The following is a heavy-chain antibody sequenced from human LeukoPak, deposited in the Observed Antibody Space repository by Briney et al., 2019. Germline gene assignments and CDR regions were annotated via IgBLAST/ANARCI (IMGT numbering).Heavy chain of an antibody. J-gene: IGHJ4*02. CDR3: ASGATMPLIDY. Sequence: GGSLRLSCAGSGFTFSDHYMDWVRQAPGKGLEWVGRTRNKASSYTTAYAASVNGRLTISRDDSKNSLYLQMNSLKTEDTAVYYCASGATMPLIDYWGQGTLVTVSS. D-gene: IGHD5-12*01. CDR2: TRNKASSYTT. CDR1: GFTFSDHY. V-gene: IGHV3-72*01.